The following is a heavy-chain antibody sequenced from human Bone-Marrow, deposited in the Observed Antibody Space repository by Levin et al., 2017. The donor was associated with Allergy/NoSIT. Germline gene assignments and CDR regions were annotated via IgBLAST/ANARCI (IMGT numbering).Heavy chain of an antibody. V-gene: IGHV3-21*01. Sequence: GGSLRLSCAASGFTFSSYSMSWVRQAPGKGLEWVSSISSISRYIYYADSLKGRFTISRDNAENSLYLQMSSLTPDDTAVYYCARDHEGPGITAAGTFDSWGPGTLVTVSS. CDR3: ARDHEGPGITAAGTFDS. J-gene: IGHJ4*02. D-gene: IGHD6-13*01. CDR2: ISSISRYI. CDR1: GFTFSSYS.